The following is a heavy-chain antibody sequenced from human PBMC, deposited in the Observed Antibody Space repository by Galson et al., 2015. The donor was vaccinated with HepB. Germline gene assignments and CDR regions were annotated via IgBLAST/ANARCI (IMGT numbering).Heavy chain of an antibody. CDR1: GSSFPSYW. V-gene: IGHV5-10-1*01. CDR2: IDPSDSYT. D-gene: IGHD3-10*01. J-gene: IGHJ4*02. Sequence: QSGAEVKKPGESLRISCKGSGSSFPSYWISWVRQMPGKGLEWMGRIDPSDSYTNYSPSFQGHVTISADKSISTAYLQWGSLKASDTAMYYCAALKGFGDPLDYWGQGTLVTVSS. CDR3: AALKGFGDPLDY.